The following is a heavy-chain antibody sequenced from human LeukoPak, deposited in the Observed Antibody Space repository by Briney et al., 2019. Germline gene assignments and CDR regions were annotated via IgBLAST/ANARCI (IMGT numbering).Heavy chain of an antibody. D-gene: IGHD1-26*01. J-gene: IGHJ5*02. CDR2: IYYSGST. CDR3: ARLVVGSRFDP. Sequence: SETLSLNCTVSGGSISSYYWSWIRQPPGKGLEWIGYIYYSGSTNYNPSLKSRVTISVDTSKNQFSLKLSSVTAADTAVYYCARLVVGSRFDPWGQGTLVTVSS. CDR1: GGSISSYY. V-gene: IGHV4-59*01.